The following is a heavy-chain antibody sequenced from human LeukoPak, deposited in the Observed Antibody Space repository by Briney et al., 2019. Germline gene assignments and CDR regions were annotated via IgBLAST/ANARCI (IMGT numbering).Heavy chain of an antibody. CDR2: ISGSGGST. CDR1: GVTFSSYA. CDR3: AKGGRAAHYFDY. D-gene: IGHD2-15*01. V-gene: IGHV3-23*01. J-gene: IGHJ4*02. Sequence: GGSLRLSCAASGVTFSSYAMSWVRQAPGKGLEWVAAISGSGGSTYYADSVKGRFTISRDNSKNTLYLQMNSLRAEDTAVYYCAKGGRAAHYFDYWGQGTLVTVSS.